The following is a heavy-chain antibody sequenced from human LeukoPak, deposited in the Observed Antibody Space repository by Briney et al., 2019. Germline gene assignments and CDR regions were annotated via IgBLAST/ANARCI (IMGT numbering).Heavy chain of an antibody. J-gene: IGHJ4*02. D-gene: IGHD3-3*01. CDR3: ARDSGSGYYTENYFDY. V-gene: IGHV1-18*01. Sequence: ASVKVSCKVSGYTLTELSMHWVRQAPGQGLEWMGWISAYNGNTNYAQKLQGRVTMTTDTSTSTAYTELRSLRSDDTAVYYCARDSGSGYYTENYFDYWGQGTLVTVSS. CDR2: ISAYNGNT. CDR1: GYTLTELS.